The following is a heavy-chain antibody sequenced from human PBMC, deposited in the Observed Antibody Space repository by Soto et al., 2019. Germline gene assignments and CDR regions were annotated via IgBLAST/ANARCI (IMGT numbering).Heavy chain of an antibody. J-gene: IGHJ5*02. V-gene: IGHV3-11*01. Sequence: QVQLVESGGGRVEPGGSLRLSCAASGFTFSDYYMNWIRQAPGKGLEWISFISASGSTIYYADSVKGRFTISRDNAKNSLYLQVNSLRVEDTAVYYCARDLCRSSSCYERWFDPWGQGTLVTVSS. CDR1: GFTFSDYY. CDR3: ARDLCRSSSCYERWFDP. CDR2: ISASGSTI. D-gene: IGHD3-22*01.